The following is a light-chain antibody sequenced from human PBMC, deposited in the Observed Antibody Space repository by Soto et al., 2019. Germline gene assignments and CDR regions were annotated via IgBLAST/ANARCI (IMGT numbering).Light chain of an antibody. V-gene: IGKV3-11*01. CDR1: QSVSRY. CDR3: QQRSNWLYT. J-gene: IGKJ2*01. Sequence: EVVLTQSPATLSLSPGERATLSCRASQSVSRYLAWYQQKPGQAPRLLIYDASNRATGIQARFSGSGSGTAFTLTISSLEPEDFAIYYWQQRSNWLYTFGQGTKLEIK. CDR2: DAS.